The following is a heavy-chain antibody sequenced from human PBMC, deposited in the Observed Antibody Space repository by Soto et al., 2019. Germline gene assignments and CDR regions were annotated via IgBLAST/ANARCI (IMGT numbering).Heavy chain of an antibody. CDR1: GYTFPNYV. CDR3: ARAGFCSTTSCSDAFAI. J-gene: IGHJ3*02. V-gene: IGHV1-3*01. D-gene: IGHD2-2*01. Sequence: QVQLVQSGAEVKKPGASVKVSCKAPGYTFPNYVMHWVRQAPGQRPDWMGWINAGNGNTKFSQRFQGRVTITSDTSANIAYMELSSLTSEDTAVYYCARAGFCSTTSCSDAFAIWRQGTMVTVSS. CDR2: INAGNGNT.